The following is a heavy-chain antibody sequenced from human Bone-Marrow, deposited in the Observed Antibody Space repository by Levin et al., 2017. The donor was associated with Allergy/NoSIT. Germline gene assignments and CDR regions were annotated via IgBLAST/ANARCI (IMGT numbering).Heavy chain of an antibody. D-gene: IGHD6-13*01. CDR1: GFTFSSYA. Sequence: ASVKVSCAASGFTFSSYAMSWVRQAPGKGLEWVSAISGSGGSTYYADSVKGRFTISRDNSKNTLYLQMNSLRAEDTAVYYCAKDLGIAAAGTPFYYYGMDGWGQGTTVTVSS. V-gene: IGHV3-23*01. J-gene: IGHJ6*02. CDR2: ISGSGGST. CDR3: AKDLGIAAAGTPFYYYGMDG.